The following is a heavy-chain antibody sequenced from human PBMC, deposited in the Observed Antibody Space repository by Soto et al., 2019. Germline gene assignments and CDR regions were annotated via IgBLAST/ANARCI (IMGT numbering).Heavy chain of an antibody. J-gene: IGHJ4*02. CDR2: LHYTGSD. D-gene: IGHD3-16*01. Sequence: QVQLQESGPGLVKPSETLSLTCTVSGISMRNYYGSWIRQSPEKGLEHIGYLHYTGSDNYNPSLKSRVTISMDRSKNQFSLRLSSVTAADTAIYYCARSGHTFAGVIWGQGILVTVSS. CDR1: GISMRNYY. V-gene: IGHV4-59*01. CDR3: ARSGHTFAGVI.